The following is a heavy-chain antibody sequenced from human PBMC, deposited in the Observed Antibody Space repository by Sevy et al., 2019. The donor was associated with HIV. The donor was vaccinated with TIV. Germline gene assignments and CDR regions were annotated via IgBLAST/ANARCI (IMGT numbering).Heavy chain of an antibody. V-gene: IGHV3-7*01. D-gene: IGHD3-16*01. CDR1: GFTFSPYW. Sequence: GGSLRLSCAASGFTFSPYWMTWVRQAPGKWLEWVANIRPDGSDKYYVDSVKGRFTISRDNAKNSLYLQMNSLRADDTAMYYCARGMGLDCWGQGALVTVSS. J-gene: IGHJ4*02. CDR2: IRPDGSDK. CDR3: ARGMGLDC.